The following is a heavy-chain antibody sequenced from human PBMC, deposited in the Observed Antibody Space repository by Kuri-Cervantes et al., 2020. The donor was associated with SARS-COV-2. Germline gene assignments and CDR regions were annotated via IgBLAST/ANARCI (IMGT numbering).Heavy chain of an antibody. CDR3: ARVPRFCTNGVCYAFDI. V-gene: IGHV4-59*01. D-gene: IGHD2-8*01. J-gene: IGHJ3*02. CDR1: GGSISSYY. CDR2: IYYSGST. Sequence: SETLSLTCTVSGGSISSYYWSWIRQPAGKGLEWIGYIYYSGSTNYNPSLKSRVTISVDTSKNQFSLKLSSVTAADTAVYYCARVPRFCTNGVCYAFDIWGQGTMVTVSS.